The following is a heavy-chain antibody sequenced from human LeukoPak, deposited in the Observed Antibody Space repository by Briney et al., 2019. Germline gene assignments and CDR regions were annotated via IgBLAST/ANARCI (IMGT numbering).Heavy chain of an antibody. CDR2: IYYSGST. CDR1: GGSISSYY. CDR3: ARDLFVGGYGYFDY. D-gene: IGHD5-18*01. Sequence: LSETLSLTCTVSGGSISSYYWSWIRQPPGKGLEWIGYIYYSGSTNYNPSLKSRVTISVDTSKNQFSLKLTSVTAADTAVYYCARDLFVGGYGYFDYRGQGTLVTVSS. V-gene: IGHV4-59*01. J-gene: IGHJ4*02.